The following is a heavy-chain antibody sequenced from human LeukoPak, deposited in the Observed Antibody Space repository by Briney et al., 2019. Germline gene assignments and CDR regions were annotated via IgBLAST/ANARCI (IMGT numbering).Heavy chain of an antibody. J-gene: IGHJ6*03. D-gene: IGHD6-13*01. CDR2: IYHSGST. CDR3: AREGGGASSSWPYYYYYYMDV. CDR1: GGSISSSNW. Sequence: PSETLSLTCAVSGGSISSSNWWSWVRQPPGKGLEWIGEIYHSGSTNYNPSLKSRVTISVDKSKNQFSLKLSSVTAADTAVYYCAREGGGASSSWPYYYYYYMDVWGKGTTVTVSS. V-gene: IGHV4-4*02.